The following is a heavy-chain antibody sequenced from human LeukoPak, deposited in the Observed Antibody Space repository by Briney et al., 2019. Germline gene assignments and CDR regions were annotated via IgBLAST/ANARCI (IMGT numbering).Heavy chain of an antibody. CDR1: GGTFSSYA. J-gene: IGHJ6*02. CDR3: ASVLRYFPYGMDV. D-gene: IGHD3-9*01. Sequence: ASVKVSCKASGGTFSSYAISWVRQAPGQGLEWMGRIIPILGIANYAQKFQGRVTITADKSTSTAYMELSSLRSEDTAVYYYASVLRYFPYGMDVWGQGTTVTVSS. CDR2: IIPILGIA. V-gene: IGHV1-69*04.